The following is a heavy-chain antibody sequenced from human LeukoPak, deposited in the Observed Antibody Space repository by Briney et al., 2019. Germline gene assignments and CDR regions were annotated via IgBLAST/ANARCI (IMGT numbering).Heavy chain of an antibody. CDR1: GGSISSYY. V-gene: IGHV4-4*07. J-gene: IGHJ5*01. D-gene: IGHD2-8*01. CDR3: ALAPNSNWFDF. Sequence: SSETLSLTCTVSGGSISSYYWSWIRQPAGKGLEWIGRIYTSGSTNYNPSLQSRVTISLDTSRKQLFLKLTSVTAADTAVYYCALAPNSNWFDFWGQGTLVTVSS. CDR2: IYTSGST.